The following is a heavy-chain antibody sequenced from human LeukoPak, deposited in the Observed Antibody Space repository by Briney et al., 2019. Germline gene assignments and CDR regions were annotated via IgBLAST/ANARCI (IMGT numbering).Heavy chain of an antibody. Sequence: PSETLSLTCTVSGGSISSYYRSWIRQPPGKGLEWIGYIYYSGSTNYNPSLKSRVTISVDTSKNQFSLKLSSVTAADTAVYYCARVLRYFDWLLPVDYWGQGTLVTVSS. CDR1: GGSISSYY. CDR2: IYYSGST. J-gene: IGHJ4*02. CDR3: ARVLRYFDWLLPVDY. D-gene: IGHD3-9*01. V-gene: IGHV4-59*01.